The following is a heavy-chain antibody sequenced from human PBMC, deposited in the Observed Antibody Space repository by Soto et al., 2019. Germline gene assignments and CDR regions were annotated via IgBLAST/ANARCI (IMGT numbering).Heavy chain of an antibody. D-gene: IGHD6-19*01. CDR3: ARSVAVPGAHIDY. CDR1: GGSISGSY. CDR2: VYYTGST. V-gene: IGHV4-59*01. J-gene: IGHJ4*02. Sequence: SETLSLTCSVSGGSISGSYWSWIRQSPGKGLEWLGYVYYTGSTNYSPSLRSRVSISVDTSKNEFSLRLSSVTAADTAVYFCARSVAVPGAHIDYWGQGTQVAVSS.